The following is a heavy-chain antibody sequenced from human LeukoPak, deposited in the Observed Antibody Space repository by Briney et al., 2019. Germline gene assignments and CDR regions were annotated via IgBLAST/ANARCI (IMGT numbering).Heavy chain of an antibody. D-gene: IGHD6-13*01. CDR1: GYTFTGYY. V-gene: IGHV1-2*04. CDR3: ARGRSSSWPDAFDI. CDR2: INPNSGGT. Sequence: ASVKVSCKASGYTFTGYYMHWVRQAPGQGLEWMGWINPNSGGTNYAQKFQGWVTMTRDTSISTAYMELSRLRSDDTAVYYCARGRSSSWPDAFDIWGQGTMVTVSS. J-gene: IGHJ3*02.